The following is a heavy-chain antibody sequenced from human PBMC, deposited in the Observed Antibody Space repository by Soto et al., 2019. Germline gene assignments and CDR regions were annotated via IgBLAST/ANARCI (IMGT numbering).Heavy chain of an antibody. CDR2: IYWNDDK. D-gene: IGHD6-19*01. J-gene: IGHJ4*02. CDR3: ARNSIAVAGIGAVDN. Sequence: QITLKESGPTLVKPTQTLTLTCTFSGFSLSTSGVGVGWIRQPPGKPLECLALIYWNDDKRYSPSPMSRLTITKDTSKNQVVLTIPNMDPVDTATYYGARNSIAVAGIGAVDNWGQGTLVPVST. CDR1: GFSLSTSGVG. V-gene: IGHV2-5*01.